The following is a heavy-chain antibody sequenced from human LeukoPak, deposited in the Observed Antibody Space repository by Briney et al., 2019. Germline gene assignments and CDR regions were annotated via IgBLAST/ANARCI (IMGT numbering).Heavy chain of an antibody. Sequence: PGGSLRLSCAASGFTFSSYAMSWVRQAPGKGLEWVSAISGSGGSTYHADSVKGRFTISRDNSKNTLYLQMNSLRAEDTAVYYCAKGERGYSYGYHYYYGMDVWGQGTTVTVSS. CDR3: AKGERGYSYGYHYYYGMDV. V-gene: IGHV3-23*01. J-gene: IGHJ6*02. CDR2: ISGSGGST. CDR1: GFTFSSYA. D-gene: IGHD5-18*01.